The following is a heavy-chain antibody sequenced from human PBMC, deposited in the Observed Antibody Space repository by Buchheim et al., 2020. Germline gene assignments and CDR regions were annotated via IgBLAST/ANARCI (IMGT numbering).Heavy chain of an antibody. V-gene: IGHV3-74*03. CDR2: MNSDGSTI. CDR3: ARSMGAILDY. CDR1: EFTLSHYW. J-gene: IGHJ4*02. Sequence: EVQLVESGGGLVQPGGSLRLSCAASEFTLSHYWMHWVRQVPGKEPVWVSRMNSDGSTITYADSVRGRFTISRDNAKNPLYLEMTSLRVDDTAVYYCARSMGAILDYWGQG. D-gene: IGHD6-6*01.